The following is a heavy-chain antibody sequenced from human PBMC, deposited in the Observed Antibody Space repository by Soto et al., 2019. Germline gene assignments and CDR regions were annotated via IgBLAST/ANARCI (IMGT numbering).Heavy chain of an antibody. CDR2: IWYDGSNK. V-gene: IGHV3-33*01. D-gene: IGHD3-22*01. Sequence: QVQLVESGGGVVQPGRSLRLSCAASGFTFSSYGMHWVRQAPGKGLEWVAVIWYDGSNKYYADSVKGRFTISRDNSKNTLYLQMNGLRAEDTAVYYCARDYPYYYDSSGYYYVGGGMDVWGQGTTVTVSS. CDR3: ARDYPYYYDSSGYYYVGGGMDV. J-gene: IGHJ6*02. CDR1: GFTFSSYG.